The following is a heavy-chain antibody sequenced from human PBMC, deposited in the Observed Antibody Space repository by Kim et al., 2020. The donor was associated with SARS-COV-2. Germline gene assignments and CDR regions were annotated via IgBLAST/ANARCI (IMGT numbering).Heavy chain of an antibody. D-gene: IGHD6-13*01. CDR3: ARDGDSSIAAAGNFDY. V-gene: IGHV1-18*01. Sequence: LQGRVTMTTDTSTSTAYMELRSLRSDDTAVYYCARDGDSSIAAAGNFDYWGQGTLVTVSS. J-gene: IGHJ4*02.